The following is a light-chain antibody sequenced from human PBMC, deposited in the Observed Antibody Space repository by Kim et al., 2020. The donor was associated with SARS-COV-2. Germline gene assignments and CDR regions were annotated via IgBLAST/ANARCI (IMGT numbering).Light chain of an antibody. CDR1: KLGDKY. CDR3: QAWDSSTEVV. V-gene: IGLV3-1*01. Sequence: VSPGQTASITCSGDKLGDKYACWYQQKPGQSPVLVIYQDSKWPSGIPERFSGSNSGNTATLTISGTQAMDEADYYCQAWDSSTEVVFGGGTQLTVL. CDR2: QDS. J-gene: IGLJ2*01.